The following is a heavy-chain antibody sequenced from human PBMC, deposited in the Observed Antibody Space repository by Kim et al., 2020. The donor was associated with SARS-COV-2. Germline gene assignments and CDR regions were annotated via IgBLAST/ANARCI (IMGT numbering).Heavy chain of an antibody. CDR2: IYPGDSDT. J-gene: IGHJ6*02. CDR1: GYSFTSYW. CDR3: ATDDYYYGMDV. V-gene: IGHV5-51*01. Sequence: GESLKISCKGSGYSFTSYWIGRVRQMPGKGLEWMGIIYPGDSDTRYSPSFQGQFTISADKSISTTYLQWSSLKASDTAMYFCATDDYYYGMDVWGQGTTVTVSS.